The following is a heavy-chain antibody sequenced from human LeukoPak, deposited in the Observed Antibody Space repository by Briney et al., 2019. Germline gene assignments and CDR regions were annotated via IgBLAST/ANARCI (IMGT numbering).Heavy chain of an antibody. Sequence: GASVKVSCKACGYTFTSYYINWVGQATGREVEGMGWMNLISGKTGFAQKFQARVTITRNTSLSTAAMDRRSRRSEDTGVYYCARGRQDIVVLVAGVDAFDIWGQETMVTVSS. V-gene: IGHV1-8*03. CDR2: MNLISGKT. D-gene: IGHD2-15*01. J-gene: IGHJ3*02. CDR3: ARGRQDIVVLVAGVDAFDI. CDR1: GYTFTSYY.